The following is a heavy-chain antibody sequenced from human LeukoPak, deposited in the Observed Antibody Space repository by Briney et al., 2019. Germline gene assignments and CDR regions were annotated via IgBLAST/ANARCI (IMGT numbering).Heavy chain of an antibody. CDR3: ASHEAGIDY. CDR2: MYYSGST. D-gene: IGHD6-25*01. Sequence: SETLSLTCTVSGGSFSSSSYYWGWIRQPPGKGLEWIGSMYYSGSTYYNPSLKSRVTISVDTSKNQFSLKLSSVTAADTAVYYCASHEAGIDYWGQGTLVTVSS. CDR1: GGSFSSSSYY. J-gene: IGHJ4*02. V-gene: IGHV4-39*01.